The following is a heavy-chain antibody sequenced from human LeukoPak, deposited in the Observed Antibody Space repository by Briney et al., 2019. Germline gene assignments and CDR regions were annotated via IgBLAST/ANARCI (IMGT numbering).Heavy chain of an antibody. CDR2: IYSGGST. Sequence: GGPLRLSCAASGFTVSSNYMSWVRQAPGKGLEWVSVIYSGGSTYYADSVKGRFTISRDNFKNTLYLQMNNLRAEDTAVYYCARDLGYSGYDDAFDIWGQGTMVTVSS. D-gene: IGHD5-12*01. CDR1: GFTVSSNY. V-gene: IGHV3-53*01. J-gene: IGHJ3*02. CDR3: ARDLGYSGYDDAFDI.